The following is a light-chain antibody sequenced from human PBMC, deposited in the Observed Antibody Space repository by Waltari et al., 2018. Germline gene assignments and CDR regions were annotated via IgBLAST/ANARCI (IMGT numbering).Light chain of an antibody. CDR2: GAS. CDR1: QSVGPH. CDR3: QQCNSLPWT. V-gene: IGKV3-15*01. J-gene: IGKJ1*01. Sequence: EIVMTQSPATLSVSPGERATLSCRPTQSVGPHLAWYQQRPGQAPRRLIYGASTRATGIPGWISGGGSGTVFILTISSLHSEDFVVYRCQQCNSLPWTFGQGTKVEIK.